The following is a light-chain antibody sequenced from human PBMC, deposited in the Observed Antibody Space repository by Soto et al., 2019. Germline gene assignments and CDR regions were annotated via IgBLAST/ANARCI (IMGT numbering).Light chain of an antibody. Sequence: QSVLTQPASVSGSPGQSITISCTGTSSDIGGYNSVSWYQQHPGKAPKLMIYEVSNRPSGISHRFSGSKSGNTASLTISGLQAEDEADYYCGSYRGSTTQVFGTGTKLTVL. CDR1: SSDIGGYNS. J-gene: IGLJ1*01. V-gene: IGLV2-14*01. CDR2: EVS. CDR3: GSYRGSTTQV.